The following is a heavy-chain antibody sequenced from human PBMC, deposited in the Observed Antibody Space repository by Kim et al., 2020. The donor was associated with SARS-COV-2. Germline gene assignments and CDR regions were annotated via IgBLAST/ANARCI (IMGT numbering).Heavy chain of an antibody. CDR1: GYSFSSYW. V-gene: IGHV5-51*01. Sequence: GESLKISCKASGYSFSSYWIGWVRQMPGKGLEWMGIIYPADSDTRYRPSFQGQVTISADKSISTAYLQWTSLKASDTAMYYCASAYYYDTTVYNPYAFV. CDR2: IYPADSDT. D-gene: IGHD3-22*01. J-gene: IGHJ3*02. CDR3: ASAYYYDTTVYNPYAFV.